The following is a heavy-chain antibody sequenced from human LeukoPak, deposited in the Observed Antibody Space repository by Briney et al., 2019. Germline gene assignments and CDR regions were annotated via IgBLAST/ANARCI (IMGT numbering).Heavy chain of an antibody. Sequence: GGSLRLSCAASGFTFSSYSMNWVRQAPGKGLEWVSSISSSSSYIYYADSVKGRFTISRDNAKNSLYLQMNSLRAEDTAVYYCARAREDYGDYVDYWGQGTLVTVSS. CDR2: ISSSSSYI. J-gene: IGHJ4*02. CDR1: GFTFSSYS. CDR3: ARAREDYGDYVDY. D-gene: IGHD4-17*01. V-gene: IGHV3-21*01.